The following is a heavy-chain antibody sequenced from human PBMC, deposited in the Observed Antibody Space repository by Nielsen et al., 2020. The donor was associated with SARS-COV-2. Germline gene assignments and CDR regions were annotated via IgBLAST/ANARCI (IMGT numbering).Heavy chain of an antibody. Sequence: SETLSLTCTVSGGSISSGGYYWSWIRQHPGKGLEWIGYIYYSGSTYYNPSLKSRVTISVDTSKNQFSLKLSSVTAADTAVYYCARDHDTAALFDPWGQVTLVTVSS. J-gene: IGHJ5*02. V-gene: IGHV4-31*03. D-gene: IGHD5-18*01. CDR3: ARDHDTAALFDP. CDR2: IYYSGST. CDR1: GGSISSGGYY.